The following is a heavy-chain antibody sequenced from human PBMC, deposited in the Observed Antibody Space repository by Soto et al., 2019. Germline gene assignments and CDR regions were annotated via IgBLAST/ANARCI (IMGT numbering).Heavy chain of an antibody. D-gene: IGHD3-9*01. CDR2: INWKSDI. Sequence: GGSLRLSCAVSGFTFDDNAMHWVRQPPEKGLEWVSGINWKSDIGYADSVKGRLTISRDKAENSLYLQMNSLSAEDTASYYCGMWPIFVREVADEHWGQG. CDR3: GMWPIFVREVADEH. CDR1: GFTFDDNA. V-gene: IGHV3-9*01. J-gene: IGHJ4*01.